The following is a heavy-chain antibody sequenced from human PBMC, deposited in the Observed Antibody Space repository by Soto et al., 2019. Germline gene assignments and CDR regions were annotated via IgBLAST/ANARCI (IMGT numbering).Heavy chain of an antibody. J-gene: IGHJ2*01. Sequence: EVQLLESGGDSVQPGGSVRLSCAGSGFTFINYAMNWVRQAPGKGLELVATISGGGDATFFADSVRGRFTFSRDNSKNTVTLQMHSLGVHDTAVYYCARKVVGSTSRPDYWYFDLWGRGTLVTVSS. CDR2: ISGGGDAT. D-gene: IGHD2-21*01. CDR3: ARKVVGSTSRPDYWYFDL. CDR1: GFTFINYA. V-gene: IGHV3-23*01.